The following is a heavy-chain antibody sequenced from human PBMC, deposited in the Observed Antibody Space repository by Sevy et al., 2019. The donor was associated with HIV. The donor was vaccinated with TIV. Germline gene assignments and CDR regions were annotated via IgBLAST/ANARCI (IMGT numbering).Heavy chain of an antibody. V-gene: IGHV3-23*01. CDR1: GFTFSSYD. D-gene: IGHD6-13*01. CDR3: AKDLEQQLGPDY. Sequence: GGSLRLSCAASGFTFSSYDMSRVRQAPGKGLEWVSGISPTGGTTHYAESVKGRFIISRDNSKKTLFLQMNSLRAEDTALYYCAKDLEQQLGPDYWGQGTQVTVS. CDR2: ISPTGGTT. J-gene: IGHJ4*02.